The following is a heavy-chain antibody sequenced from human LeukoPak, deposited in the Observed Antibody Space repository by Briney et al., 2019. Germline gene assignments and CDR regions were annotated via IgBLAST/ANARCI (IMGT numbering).Heavy chain of an antibody. J-gene: IGHJ4*02. Sequence: PSETLSLTCAVYGGSFSGYYWSWIRQPPGKGLEWIGEINHSGSTNYNPSLKGRVTISVDTSKNQFSLKLSSVTAADTAVYYCASPRGSSGWYGYWGQGTLVTVSS. CDR1: GGSFSGYY. D-gene: IGHD6-19*01. CDR2: INHSGST. CDR3: ASPRGSSGWYGY. V-gene: IGHV4-34*01.